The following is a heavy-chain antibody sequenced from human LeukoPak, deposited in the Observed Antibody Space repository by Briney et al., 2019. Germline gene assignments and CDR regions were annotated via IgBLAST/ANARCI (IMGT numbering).Heavy chain of an antibody. D-gene: IGHD6-13*01. V-gene: IGHV4-39*01. CDR1: GGSISSSSYY. CDR3: ARRSQAAAGRGIDY. J-gene: IGHJ4*02. Sequence: SETLSLTCTVSGGSISSSSYYWGWIRQSPGKGLEWIGTMSNSGSTYYNPSLKSRVTISGDTAKNQFSLKLSSVTAADTAVYYCARRSQAAAGRGIDYWGQETLVTVSS. CDR2: MSNSGST.